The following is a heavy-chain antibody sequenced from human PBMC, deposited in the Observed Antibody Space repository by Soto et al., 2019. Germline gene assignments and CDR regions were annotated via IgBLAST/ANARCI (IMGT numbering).Heavy chain of an antibody. V-gene: IGHV4-59*01. J-gene: IGHJ5*02. Sequence: SETLSLTCTVSGGSISSYYWSWIRQPPGKGLEWIGYTYYSGSTNYNPSLKSRVTISVDTSKNQFSLKLSSVTAADTAVYYCAREDSNYVERSWFDPWGQGTLVTVSS. CDR2: TYYSGST. D-gene: IGHD4-4*01. CDR1: GGSISSYY. CDR3: AREDSNYVERSWFDP.